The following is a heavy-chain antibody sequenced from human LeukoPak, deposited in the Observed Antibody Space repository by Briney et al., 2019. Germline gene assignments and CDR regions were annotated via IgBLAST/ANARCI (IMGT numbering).Heavy chain of an antibody. J-gene: IGHJ5*02. D-gene: IGHD1-26*01. V-gene: IGHV1-18*01. CDR1: CYIFTSYG. CDR3: VRDIQWSFDT. Sequence: ASVKVSCKASCYIFTSYGISGVGQAPGQGLEWMGWISTNKGNTNYAQRLQGRVTMTTDTSTSTAYMELRSLRSDDTAIYYCVRDIQWSFDTWGQGTLVTVSS. CDR2: ISTNKGNT.